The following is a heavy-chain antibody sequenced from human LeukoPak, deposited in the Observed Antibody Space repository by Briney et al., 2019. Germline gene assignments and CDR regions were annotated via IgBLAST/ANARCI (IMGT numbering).Heavy chain of an antibody. Sequence: PGGSLRLSCAASGFTFSSYAMSWVRQAPGKGLEWVSAISGSGGSTYYADSVKGRFTISRDNSKNSLYLQMNSLRTEDTALYYCAKAPAAAGTLSYFDYWGQGTLVTVSS. D-gene: IGHD6-13*01. J-gene: IGHJ4*02. CDR2: ISGSGGST. V-gene: IGHV3-23*01. CDR1: GFTFSSYA. CDR3: AKAPAAAGTLSYFDY.